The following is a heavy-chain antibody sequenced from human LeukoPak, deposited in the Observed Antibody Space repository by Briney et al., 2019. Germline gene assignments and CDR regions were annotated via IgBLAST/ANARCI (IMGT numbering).Heavy chain of an antibody. CDR3: ARDGAPDAHCSSSSCAIR. CDR1: GFTFSSYW. V-gene: IGHV3-7*01. J-gene: IGHJ4*02. D-gene: IGHD2-2*01. Sequence: GGSLRLSCAASGFTFSSYWMNWVRQAPGKGLEWVANIKQDGSEKYYVDSVKGRFTISRDNAKNSLYLQMNSLRAEDTAVYYCARDGAPDAHCSSSSCAIRWGQGTLITVSS. CDR2: IKQDGSEK.